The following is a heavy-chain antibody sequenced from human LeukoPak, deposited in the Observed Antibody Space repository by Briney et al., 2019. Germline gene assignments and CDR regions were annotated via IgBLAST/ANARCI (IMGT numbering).Heavy chain of an antibody. D-gene: IGHD5-12*01. CDR2: TSFDGSNK. CDR1: GFTFSSYG. Sequence: GGSLRLSCAASGFTFSSYGMHWVSQAPRKGLEWVAVTSFDGSNKYYADSVKGRFTISRDNSKNTLYLQMNSLRAEDTAVYYCAKGTGSGYDVGPLVDYWGQGALVTVSS. CDR3: AKGTGSGYDVGPLVDY. V-gene: IGHV3-30*18. J-gene: IGHJ4*02.